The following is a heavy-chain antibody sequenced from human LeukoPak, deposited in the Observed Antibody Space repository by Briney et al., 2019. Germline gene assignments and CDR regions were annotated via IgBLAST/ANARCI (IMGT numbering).Heavy chain of an antibody. D-gene: IGHD3-16*01. V-gene: IGHV3-23*01. Sequence: DPGRSLRLSCAASGFTFSSYAMTWVRQAPGKGLEWVSGISGSGGSTFYADSVKGRFTISRDNSKNTLYLQMNSLRAEDTAVYYCARGTRSQAWGIDYWGQGTLVTVSS. J-gene: IGHJ4*02. CDR3: ARGTRSQAWGIDY. CDR2: ISGSGGST. CDR1: GFTFSSYA.